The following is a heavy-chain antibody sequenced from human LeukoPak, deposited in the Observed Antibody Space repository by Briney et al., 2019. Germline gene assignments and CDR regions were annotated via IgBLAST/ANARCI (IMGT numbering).Heavy chain of an antibody. Sequence: GGSLRLSCAASGFTFSSYSMNWVRQAPGKGLEWVSSISSSSSYIYYADSVKGRFTISRDNAKNSLYLQMNSLRAEDTAVYYCARRPHYYDSSGYSDYWGQGTLVTVSS. CDR2: ISSSSSYI. J-gene: IGHJ4*02. D-gene: IGHD3-22*01. CDR3: ARRPHYYDSSGYSDY. V-gene: IGHV3-21*01. CDR1: GFTFSSYS.